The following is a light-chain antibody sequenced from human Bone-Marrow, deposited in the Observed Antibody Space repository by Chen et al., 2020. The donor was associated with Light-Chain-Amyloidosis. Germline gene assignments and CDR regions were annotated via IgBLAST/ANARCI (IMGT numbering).Light chain of an antibody. CDR1: DLPTKY. CDR3: QSADSSGTYEVI. CDR2: RDT. V-gene: IGLV3-25*03. Sequence: SYELTQPPSVSVSPGQTARITCSGDDLPTKYAYWYQQKPGQAPVLVIHRDTERPSGISERFSGSISGTTATLTISGVQAEDEADYHCQSADSSGTYEVIFGGGTTLTVL. J-gene: IGLJ2*01.